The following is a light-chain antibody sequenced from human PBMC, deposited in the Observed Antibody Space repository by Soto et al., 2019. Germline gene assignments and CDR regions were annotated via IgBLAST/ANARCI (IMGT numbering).Light chain of an antibody. CDR2: DAS. J-gene: IGKJ1*01. Sequence: DIQMTQSPSTLSAYVGDRVTITCRASESISSWLAWYQQKPGKAPKLLVYDASNLQRGVPLRFRGSGSGTEFTLTISGLQPDDVAIYHCQQYSSYWTFGQGTKVDI. CDR3: QQYSSYWT. CDR1: ESISSW. V-gene: IGKV1-5*01.